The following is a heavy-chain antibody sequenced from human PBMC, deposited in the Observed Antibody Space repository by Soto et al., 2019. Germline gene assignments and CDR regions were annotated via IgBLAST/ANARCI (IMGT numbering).Heavy chain of an antibody. J-gene: IGHJ6*02. CDR3: ARHGLYCSGGSCYLLDYYYGMDV. CDR1: GYSFTSYW. CDR2: IYPGDSDT. D-gene: IGHD2-15*01. Sequence: GESLKISCKGSGYSFTSYWIGWVRQMPGKGLEWMGIIYPGDSDTRYSPSFQGQVTISADKSISTAYLQWSSLKASDTAMYYCARHGLYCSGGSCYLLDYYYGMDVWGQGTTVTVS. V-gene: IGHV5-51*01.